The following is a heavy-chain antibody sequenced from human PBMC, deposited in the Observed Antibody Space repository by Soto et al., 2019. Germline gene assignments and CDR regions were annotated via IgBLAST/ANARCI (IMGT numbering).Heavy chain of an antibody. D-gene: IGHD2-21*02. V-gene: IGHV3-48*01. Sequence: EVQLVESGGGLVQPGGSLRLSCAASGFTFGSYSMNWVRQAPGKGLEWVSFILSSSGVIYYADSVKGRFTISRANAKNSVYLQMNRLRAEDTAVYYCARDLRVPLVATAMPYYMDVWGKGTTVTVSS. CDR2: ILSSSGVI. CDR3: ARDLRVPLVATAMPYYMDV. J-gene: IGHJ6*03. CDR1: GFTFGSYS.